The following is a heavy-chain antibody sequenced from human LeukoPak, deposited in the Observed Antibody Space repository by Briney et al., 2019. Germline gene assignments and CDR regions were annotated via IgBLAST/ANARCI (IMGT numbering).Heavy chain of an antibody. CDR3: ARGRDRSKVGDH. CDR2: IHPSGTF. V-gene: IGHV4-34*01. D-gene: IGHD2-15*01. Sequence: SETLSLTCTVYGGSCDDYYCTWIRQPPGKGLEWIGEIHPSGTFYYNSSLRSRATISIDTSKTQFSLRLTSVTAADTAFYYCARGRDRSKVGDHWGQGTLVTVSS. CDR1: GGSCDDYY. J-gene: IGHJ4*02.